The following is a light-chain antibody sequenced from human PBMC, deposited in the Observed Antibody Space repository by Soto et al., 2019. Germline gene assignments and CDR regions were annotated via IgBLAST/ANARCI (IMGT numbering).Light chain of an antibody. Sequence: EIVLTQSPSNMSLSPGERATLSCRAGQNIGNFLAWYQHKPGQAPRLLIYDASKRATGIPARFSGSGSGTDFTLTISSLEPADFAVYYCQQRTTWPPLFAFGPGTRVDIK. CDR2: DAS. CDR3: QQRTTWPPLFA. CDR1: QNIGNF. J-gene: IGKJ3*01. V-gene: IGKV3-11*01.